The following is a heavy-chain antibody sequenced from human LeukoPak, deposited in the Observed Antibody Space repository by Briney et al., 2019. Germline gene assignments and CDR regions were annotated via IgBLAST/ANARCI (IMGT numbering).Heavy chain of an antibody. Sequence: EASVKVSCKASGYTFTSYDINWVRQATGQGLEWMGWMNPNSGNTGYTQNFQGRVTFTRNTSIRTAYMELSRLRSDDTAVYYCARGPYVFYSSSCCGLGYWGQGTLVTVSS. CDR3: ARGPYVFYSSSCCGLGY. D-gene: IGHD6-13*01. CDR2: MNPNSGNT. CDR1: GYTFTSYD. J-gene: IGHJ4*02. V-gene: IGHV1-8*03.